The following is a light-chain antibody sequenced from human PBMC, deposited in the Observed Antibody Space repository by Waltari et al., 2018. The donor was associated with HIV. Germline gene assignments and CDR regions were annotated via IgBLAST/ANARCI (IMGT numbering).Light chain of an antibody. CDR2: DVS. J-gene: IGLJ2*01. V-gene: IGLV2-14*01. Sequence: QSALTQPASVSGSPGQSITISCTGTSSDIGTYNYVSWYQQHPGKAPKLMIYDVSNRPSGGSNRFSGFKSGNTASLTISGRQAEDESDYYCSSYTSSSTPVVFGGGTKLTVL. CDR1: SSDIGTYNY. CDR3: SSYTSSSTPVV.